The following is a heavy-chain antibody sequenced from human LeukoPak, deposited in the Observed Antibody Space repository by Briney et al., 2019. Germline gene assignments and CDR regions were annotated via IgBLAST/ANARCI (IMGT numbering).Heavy chain of an antibody. CDR2: IYYSGST. CDR1: GGSISSGGYY. J-gene: IGHJ4*02. Sequence: PSQTLSLTCTVSGGSISSGGYYWSWIRQHPGKGLEWIGYIYYSGSTYYNPSLKSRVTISVDTSKNQFSLKLSSVTAADTAVYYCARGPNYVWGSYRYFDYWGQGTLVTVSS. D-gene: IGHD3-16*02. V-gene: IGHV4-31*03. CDR3: ARGPNYVWGSYRYFDY.